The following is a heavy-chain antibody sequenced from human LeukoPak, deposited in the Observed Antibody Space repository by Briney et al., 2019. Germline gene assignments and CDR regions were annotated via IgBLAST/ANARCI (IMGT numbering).Heavy chain of an antibody. D-gene: IGHD2-15*01. CDR3: ATLGYCSGGSCYWGSWFDP. CDR1: GGSVNSGTYY. J-gene: IGHJ5*02. V-gene: IGHV4-61*01. CDR2: IYYSGST. Sequence: PSETLSLTCSVSGGSVNSGTYYWSWIRQPPGKGLEWIGYIYYSGSTSYNPSLKSRVTISIDTSRNQFSLKLSSVTAADTAAYYCATLGYCSGGSCYWGSWFDPWGQGTLVTVSS.